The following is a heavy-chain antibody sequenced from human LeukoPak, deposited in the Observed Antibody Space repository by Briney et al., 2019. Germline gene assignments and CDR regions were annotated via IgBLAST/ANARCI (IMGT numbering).Heavy chain of an antibody. CDR2: FTSMSRTI. CDR1: GIAVSGSY. V-gene: IGHV3-69-1*01. CDR3: ARQSSGIAATDKIDF. D-gene: IGHD6-13*01. J-gene: IGHJ4*02. Sequence: GGSLRLSCAPSGIAVSGSYMSWVRQAPGKGLEWVSSFTSMSRTIYYADSVKGRFTISRDDAKRSLYLQMNSLRVEDTAIYYCARQSSGIAATDKIDFWGQGTLVTVSS.